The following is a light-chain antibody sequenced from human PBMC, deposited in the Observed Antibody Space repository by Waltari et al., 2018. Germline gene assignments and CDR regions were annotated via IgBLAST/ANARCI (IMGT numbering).Light chain of an antibody. CDR2: DAS. Sequence: EIVLTQSPATLSLSPGERATLSCRASQSVSSYLAWYQQKPGQAPRLLIYDASNRATGIPGRFRGSGSGTDFTLTISSLEPEDFAVYYCQQRSNWPYTFGQGTKLEIK. CDR1: QSVSSY. V-gene: IGKV3-11*01. J-gene: IGKJ2*01. CDR3: QQRSNWPYT.